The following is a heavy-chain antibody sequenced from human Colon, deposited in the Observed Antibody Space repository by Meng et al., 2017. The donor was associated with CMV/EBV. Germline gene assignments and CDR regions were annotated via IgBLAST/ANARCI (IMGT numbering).Heavy chain of an antibody. Sequence: GESLKISCAASGFTFSNYSMSWVRQAPGKGLEWVSSIASSSGTIYYADSVKGRFTIFRDNAKNSLHLQMNSLRAEDTAVYYCARDLPIYSYGFHYGMDVWGQGTTVTVSS. CDR3: ARDLPIYSYGFHYGMDV. V-gene: IGHV3-48*04. D-gene: IGHD5-18*01. CDR1: GFTFSNYS. J-gene: IGHJ6*02. CDR2: IASSSGTI.